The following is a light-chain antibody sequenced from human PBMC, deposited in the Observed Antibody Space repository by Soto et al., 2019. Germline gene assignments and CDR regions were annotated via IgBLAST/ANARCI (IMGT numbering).Light chain of an antibody. CDR2: GAS. Sequence: EIVMTQSPATRSVSPGERATLSCRASQSVSSNLAWYQQKPGQAPRLLIYGASTRATGIPARFSGSGSGTEFTLTISSLQSEDFAVYYCQQSNNWPWTFGQGTKVDIK. V-gene: IGKV3-15*01. CDR1: QSVSSN. J-gene: IGKJ1*01. CDR3: QQSNNWPWT.